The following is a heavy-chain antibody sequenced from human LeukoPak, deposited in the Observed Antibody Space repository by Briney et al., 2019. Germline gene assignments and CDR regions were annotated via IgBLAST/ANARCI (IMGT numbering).Heavy chain of an antibody. J-gene: IGHJ4*02. D-gene: IGHD3-22*01. Sequence: GASVKVSCKASGYTFSNYGISWARQAPGQGLEWLGWISAYNGNTHYAQKLQGRVTLTTDTSTSTAYMEVRSLRSDDTAVYFCARVIPDYYDSSGYPLFFDYWGQGTLVTVSS. CDR1: GYTFSNYG. V-gene: IGHV1-18*01. CDR2: ISAYNGNT. CDR3: ARVIPDYYDSSGYPLFFDY.